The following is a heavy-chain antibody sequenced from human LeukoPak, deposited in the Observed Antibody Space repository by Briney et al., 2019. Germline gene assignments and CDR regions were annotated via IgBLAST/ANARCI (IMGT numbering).Heavy chain of an antibody. CDR2: IYSGGST. CDR1: GFTVSSNY. CDR3: ARDGYGSGSPDY. J-gene: IGHJ4*02. Sequence: GGSLRLSCAASGFTVSSNYMSWVRQAPGKGLEWVSVIYSGGSTYYADSVKGRFTISRDNAKNSLYLQMNSLRAEDTAVYYCARDGYGSGSPDYWGQGTLVTVSS. V-gene: IGHV3-53*01. D-gene: IGHD3-10*01.